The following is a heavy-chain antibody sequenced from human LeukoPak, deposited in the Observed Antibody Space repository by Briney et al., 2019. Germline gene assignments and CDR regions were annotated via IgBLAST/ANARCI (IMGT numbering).Heavy chain of an antibody. CDR2: IYYSGTT. CDR3: ARDIAAAYYAMDV. J-gene: IGHJ6*02. V-gene: IGHV4-59*01. CDR1: GGSISSYY. Sequence: PSETLSLTCTVSGGSISSYYWSWIRQPPGKGLEWIGYIYYSGTTNYNPSLRSRVTISVDTSKNQFSLKLSSVTAADTAIYYCARDIAAAYYAMDVWGQGTKVTVSS. D-gene: IGHD6-13*01.